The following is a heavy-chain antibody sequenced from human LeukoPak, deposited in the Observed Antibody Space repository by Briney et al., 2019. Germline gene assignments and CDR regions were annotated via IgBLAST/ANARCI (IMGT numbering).Heavy chain of an antibody. Sequence: PGGSLRLSRAASGFTFSSYWMSWVRQAPGKGLEWVANIKQDGSEKYYVDSVKGRFTISRDNAKNSLYLQMNSLRAEDTAVYYCATLVYCGGDCYSSDAFDIWGQGTMVTVSS. CDR3: ATLVYCGGDCYSSDAFDI. D-gene: IGHD2-21*02. J-gene: IGHJ3*02. V-gene: IGHV3-7*01. CDR2: IKQDGSEK. CDR1: GFTFSSYW.